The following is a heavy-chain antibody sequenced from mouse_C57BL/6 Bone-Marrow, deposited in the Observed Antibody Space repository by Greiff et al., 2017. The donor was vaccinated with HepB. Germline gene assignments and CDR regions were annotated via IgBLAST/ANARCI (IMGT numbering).Heavy chain of an antibody. CDR1: GYTFTSYW. J-gene: IGHJ3*01. CDR2: INPSSGYT. Sequence: QVQLQQSGAELVKPGASVKLSCKASGYTFTSYWMHWVKQRPGQGLEWIGYINPSSGYTKSNQKFKDKATLTAYKSSSTTYMQLSSLTYEDSAVYYCARLGFAYWGQGTLVTVSA. V-gene: IGHV1-7*01. CDR3: ARLGFAY.